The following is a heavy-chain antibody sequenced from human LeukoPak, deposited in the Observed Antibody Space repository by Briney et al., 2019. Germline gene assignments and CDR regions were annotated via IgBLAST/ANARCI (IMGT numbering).Heavy chain of an antibody. CDR2: INPNSGAT. J-gene: IGHJ4*02. D-gene: IGHD1-1*01. Sequence: GASVKVSCKASGYTFTGYYLHWVRQAPGQGLEWMGWINPNSGATDYVQKFQGRVTMTRDTSIGTAYMELSGLRSDDTAMFYCARNASEENYFDYRGQGTLVTVSS. CDR3: ARNASEENYFDY. V-gene: IGHV1-2*02. CDR1: GYTFTGYY.